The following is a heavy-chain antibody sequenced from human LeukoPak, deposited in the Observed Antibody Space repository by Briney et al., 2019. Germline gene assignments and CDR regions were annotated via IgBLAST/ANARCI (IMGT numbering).Heavy chain of an antibody. V-gene: IGHV4-4*07. CDR2: IYTSGST. J-gene: IGHJ4*02. CDR1: GGSISSYY. D-gene: IGHD3-9*01. CDR3: ARDGNYDILTGYPEYYFDY. Sequence: SETLSLTCTVSGGSISSYYWSWIRQPAGKGLEWIGRIYTSGSTNYNHSLKSRVTMSVDTSKNQFSLKLSSVTAADTAVYYCARDGNYDILTGYPEYYFDYWGQGTLVTVFS.